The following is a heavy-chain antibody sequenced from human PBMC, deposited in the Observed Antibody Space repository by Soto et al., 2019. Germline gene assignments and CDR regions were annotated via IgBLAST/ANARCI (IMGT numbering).Heavy chain of an antibody. CDR2: FSSGYST. CDR1: GFTITSYV. CDR3: TRGSTTWFHSDS. Sequence: GGSLRLSCAASGFTITSYVMNWVRQAPGKGLEWVSAFSSGYSTYSADSVKGRFTISRDTSKNTLYLQMNSLRAEDTAIYYCTRGSTTWFHSDSWGQGTRVTVSS. J-gene: IGHJ4*02. D-gene: IGHD6-13*01. V-gene: IGHV3-23*01.